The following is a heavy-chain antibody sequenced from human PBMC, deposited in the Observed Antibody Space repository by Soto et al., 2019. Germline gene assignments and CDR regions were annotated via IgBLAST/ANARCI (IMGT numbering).Heavy chain of an antibody. CDR1: GFTFSRYA. CDR2: ISGSGGST. J-gene: IGHJ4*02. CDR3: AKDLGPLYESPDY. V-gene: IGHV3-23*01. Sequence: GGSLRLSCAASGFTFSRYAMSWVRQAPGKGLEWVSAISGSGGSTYYADSVKDRFTISRDNSKNTLYLQMNSLRAEDTAVYYCAKDLGPLYESPDYWGQGTLVTVSS. D-gene: IGHD5-12*01.